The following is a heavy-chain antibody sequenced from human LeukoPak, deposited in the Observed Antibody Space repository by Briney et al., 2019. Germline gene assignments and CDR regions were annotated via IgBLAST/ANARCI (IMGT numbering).Heavy chain of an antibody. J-gene: IGHJ4*02. CDR1: GFTFSSYA. CDR3: EKDTSWAAAGDYFDY. D-gene: IGHD6-13*01. CDR2: ISGSGGST. V-gene: IGHV3-23*01. Sequence: GSLRLSCAASGFTFSSYAMSWVRQAPGKGLEWVSAISGSGGSTYYADSVKGRFTISRDNSKNTLYLQMNSLRAEDTAVYYCEKDTSWAAAGDYFDYWGQGTLVTVSS.